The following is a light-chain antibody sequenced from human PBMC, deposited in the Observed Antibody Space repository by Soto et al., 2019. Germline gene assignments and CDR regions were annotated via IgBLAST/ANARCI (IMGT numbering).Light chain of an antibody. V-gene: IGKV1-39*01. CDR2: SAS. J-gene: IGKJ3*01. CDR3: QQSYFLPFT. CDR1: QIISNY. Sequence: DIQMTQSPSSLSASVGDRVTITCRAGQIISNYLNWYQLRPGIAPKLLIYSASTLHSGVPSRFSGSRSGTDFTLTISSLQPEDLATYYCQQSYFLPFTFGPGTKVAIK.